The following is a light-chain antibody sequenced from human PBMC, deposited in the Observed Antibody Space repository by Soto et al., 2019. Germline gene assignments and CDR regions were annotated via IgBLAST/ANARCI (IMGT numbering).Light chain of an antibody. Sequence: DVVMTQSPLSLPVTPGEPASISCRSSQSLLYSNGYNYLDWYLQKPGQSPQLLIYLGSYRASGVRDRFSGSGSGTNFTLKISRVEADDVGVYYCMQALQTPPTFGQGTKVDIK. CDR1: QSLLYSNGYNY. CDR3: MQALQTPPT. J-gene: IGKJ1*01. V-gene: IGKV2-28*01. CDR2: LGS.